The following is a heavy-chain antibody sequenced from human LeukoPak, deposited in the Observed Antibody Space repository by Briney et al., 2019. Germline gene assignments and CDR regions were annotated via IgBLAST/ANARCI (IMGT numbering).Heavy chain of an antibody. Sequence: SETLSLTCTVSGGSISSSSYYWGWIRQPPGRGLEWIGSIYYSGSTYYNPSLKSRVTISVDTSKNQFSLKLSSVTAADTAVYYCATWGVATNYFDYWGQGTLVTVSS. J-gene: IGHJ4*02. V-gene: IGHV4-39*01. D-gene: IGHD5-12*01. CDR1: GGSISSSSYY. CDR3: ATWGVATNYFDY. CDR2: IYYSGST.